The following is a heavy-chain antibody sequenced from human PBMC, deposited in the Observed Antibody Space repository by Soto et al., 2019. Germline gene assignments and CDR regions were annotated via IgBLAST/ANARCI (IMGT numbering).Heavy chain of an antibody. CDR2: ISINGGNT. V-gene: IGHV3-64D*06. Sequence: EVQLVESGGGLVQPGGSLRLSCSASGFTFSSYAMHWVRQAPGKGLEYVSAISINGGNTYYADSVRGRFTISRDNSKNTLYLQMSSLRPEDTAVYYCARDGNYYDSSGVAFDIWGQGTMVTVSS. CDR3: ARDGNYYDSSGVAFDI. J-gene: IGHJ3*02. CDR1: GFTFSSYA. D-gene: IGHD3-22*01.